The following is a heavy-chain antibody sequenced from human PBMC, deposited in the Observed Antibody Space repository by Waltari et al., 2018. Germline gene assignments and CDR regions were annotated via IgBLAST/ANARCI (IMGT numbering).Heavy chain of an antibody. CDR2: INSDGTNT. J-gene: IGHJ3*01. Sequence: EVQLVESGGGLVQSGGSLRLTCEASGFSFGSSWMHWVRQGPEKGPVWISRINSDGTNTNYADSVKGRFTISRDNCADTLFLEMNSLRPDDTAVYYCAREYDFWSGYHAFDLWGQGTKVTVFS. CDR3: AREYDFWSGYHAFDL. CDR1: GFSFGSSW. V-gene: IGHV3-74*01. D-gene: IGHD3-3*01.